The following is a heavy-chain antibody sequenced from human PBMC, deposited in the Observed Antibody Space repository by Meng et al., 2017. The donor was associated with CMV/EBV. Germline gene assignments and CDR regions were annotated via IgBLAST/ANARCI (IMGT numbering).Heavy chain of an antibody. Sequence: EVKLVESGGGLVQPGGSLRLSCEDSGFTFSHYWMHWVRQVPGEGPVWVSRINTDGSFTSYADSVKGRFTISRDNAKNTLYLHMHGLRVDDSAVYYCGRDLTGERDQWGQGTLVTVSS. CDR1: GFTFSHYW. D-gene: IGHD7-27*01. J-gene: IGHJ4*02. V-gene: IGHV3-74*03. CDR3: GRDLTGERDQ. CDR2: INTDGSFT.